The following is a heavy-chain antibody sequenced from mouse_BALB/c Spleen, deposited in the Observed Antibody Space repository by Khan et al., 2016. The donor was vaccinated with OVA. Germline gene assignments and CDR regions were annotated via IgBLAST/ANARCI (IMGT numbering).Heavy chain of an antibody. D-gene: IGHD2-12*01. Sequence: VQLMESGPELVKPAASVTFSCTASGFTITDTYIHWVKRRPEQGLEWMGRITPSNGNTEYAPKFQGQFTMRADTSSNTAYLQLSSVTTEDTAGYYCVRPSYDGWDFDYWGEGTTVTVSS. CDR3: VRPSYDGWDFDY. V-gene: IGHV14-3*02. CDR1: GFTITDTY. CDR2: ITPSNGNT. J-gene: IGHJ1*01.